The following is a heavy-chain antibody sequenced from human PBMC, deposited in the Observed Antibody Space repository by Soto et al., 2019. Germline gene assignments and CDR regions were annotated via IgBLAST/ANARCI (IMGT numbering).Heavy chain of an antibody. J-gene: IGHJ5*01. CDR1: GFTFSSYA. CDR3: ANVATAATRVKRIGKTLRKDFKWFDF. Sequence: EVKLLEAGGGLVQPGGSLRLSCAASGFTFSSYAMTWVRQAPGKGLEWVSGISGSGGTTDYADSWKDRFTISRDNYLNALYLEMNHLRDDATAVYYCANVATAATRVKRIGKTLRKDFKWFDFWGQGTLVTVSS. V-gene: IGHV3-23*01. D-gene: IGHD3-16*01. CDR2: ISGSGGTT.